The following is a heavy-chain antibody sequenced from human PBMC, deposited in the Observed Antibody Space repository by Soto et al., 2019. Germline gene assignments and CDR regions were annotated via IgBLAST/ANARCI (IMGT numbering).Heavy chain of an antibody. D-gene: IGHD2-15*01. CDR1: GYTFTNYG. CDR3: ARCYCSLGSCYTCWHFDL. Sequence: QVQLVQSGAEVKKPGASVRVSCKASGYTFTNYGISWVRQAPGQGLEWMGWVGPYNGNTDHAQNFQGRVTMTTDTSTNTAYMELGSLRSDDSDLYYWARCYCSLGSCYTCWHFDLWGRGTLVTVSS. J-gene: IGHJ2*01. V-gene: IGHV1-18*04. CDR2: VGPYNGNT.